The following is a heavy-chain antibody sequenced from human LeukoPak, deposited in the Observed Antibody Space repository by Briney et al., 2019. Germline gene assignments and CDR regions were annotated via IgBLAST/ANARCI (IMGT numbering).Heavy chain of an antibody. D-gene: IGHD5-12*01. CDR2: IYYSGST. V-gene: IGHV4-59*11. CDR1: GGSISSHY. CDR3: ARGLVLATDDAFDI. J-gene: IGHJ3*02. Sequence: PSETLSLTCTVSGGSISSHYWSWIRQPPGKGLEWIGYIYYSGSTNYNPSLKSRVTISVDTSKNQFSLKLRSVTAADTALYFCARGLVLATDDAFDIWGQGTLVTVSS.